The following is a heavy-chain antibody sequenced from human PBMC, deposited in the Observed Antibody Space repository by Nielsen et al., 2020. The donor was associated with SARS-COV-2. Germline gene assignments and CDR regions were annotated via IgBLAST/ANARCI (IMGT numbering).Heavy chain of an antibody. V-gene: IGHV3-74*01. CDR1: GFTFSSYW. D-gene: IGHD2-15*01. CDR2: IKSDGSGT. J-gene: IGHJ6*02. Sequence: GGSLKISCAASGFTFSSYWMHWVRQAPGKGLAWVSRIKSDGSGTIYADSVEGRFTISRDNAKNTLYLQMNSLRAEDTAVYYCARDFGYCRGGTCNYYGMDVWGQGTTVTVSS. CDR3: ARDFGYCRGGTCNYYGMDV.